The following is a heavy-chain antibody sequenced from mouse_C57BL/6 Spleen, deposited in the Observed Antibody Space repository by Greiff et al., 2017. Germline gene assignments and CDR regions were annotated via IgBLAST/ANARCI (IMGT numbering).Heavy chain of an antibody. Sequence: DVQLVESGGGLVKPGGSLKLSCAASGFTFSDYGMHWVRQAPEKGLEWVAYISSGSSTNYYADKVKGRFTIARDNAKNTLFMQMTSLRCEDTAMYYCARPFGTTVEDDYWGQGTTRTVAS. V-gene: IGHV5-17*01. J-gene: IGHJ2*01. CDR1: GFTFSDYG. CDR2: ISSGSSTN. D-gene: IGHD1-1*01. CDR3: ARPFGTTVEDDY.